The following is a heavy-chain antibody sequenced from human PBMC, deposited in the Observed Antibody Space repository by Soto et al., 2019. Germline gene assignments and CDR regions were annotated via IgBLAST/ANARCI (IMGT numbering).Heavy chain of an antibody. Sequence: PGESLKISCQTSGYNFARSSIGWVRQMPGKGLEWMGIIYPASSEITYSPSFQGQVTISADMSISTAYLQWSSLKASDTAIYYCATYYNYWKTWGQRTLVTVSS. CDR1: GYNFARSS. CDR3: ATYYNYWKT. J-gene: IGHJ4*02. CDR2: IYPASSEI. V-gene: IGHV5-51*01. D-gene: IGHD3-3*01.